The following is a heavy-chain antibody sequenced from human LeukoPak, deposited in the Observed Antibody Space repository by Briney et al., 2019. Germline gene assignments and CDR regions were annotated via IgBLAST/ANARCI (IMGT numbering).Heavy chain of an antibody. CDR3: AILHIHSSGSDY. CDR2: ISGSGGST. J-gene: IGHJ4*02. D-gene: IGHD6-19*01. CDR1: GFTFSNAW. V-gene: IGHV3-23*01. Sequence: GGSLRLSCAASGFTFSNAWMSWVRQAPGKGLEWVSAISGSGGSTYYADSVKGRFTISRDNSKNTLYLQMNSLRAEDTAVYYCAILHIHSSGSDYWGQGTLVTVSS.